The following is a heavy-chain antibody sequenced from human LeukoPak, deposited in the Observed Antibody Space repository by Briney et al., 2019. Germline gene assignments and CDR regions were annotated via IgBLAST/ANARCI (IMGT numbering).Heavy chain of an antibody. V-gene: IGHV4-39*07. Sequence: SETLSLTCTVSGGSISSSSYYWGWIRQPPGKGLEWIGSIYYSGSTYYNPSLKSRVTISVDTSKNQFSLKLSSVTAADTAVYYCARVVLMNYYDSSGYYTLGGERKAFDIWGQGTMVTVSS. CDR3: ARVVLMNYYDSSGYYTLGGERKAFDI. CDR1: GGSISSSSYY. D-gene: IGHD3-22*01. CDR2: IYYSGST. J-gene: IGHJ3*02.